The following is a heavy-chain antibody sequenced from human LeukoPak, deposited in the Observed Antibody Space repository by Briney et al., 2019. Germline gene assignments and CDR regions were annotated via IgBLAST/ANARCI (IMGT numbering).Heavy chain of an antibody. J-gene: IGHJ4*02. V-gene: IGHV7-4-1*02. Sequence: ASVKVSCKASGYTFTSYAMNWVRQAPGQGLEWMGWINTNTGNPTYAQGFTGRFVFSLDTSVSTAYLQISSLKAEDTAVYYCARDRGGAHRTNIAARPGDFDYWGQGTLVTVSS. CDR3: ARDRGGAHRTNIAARPGDFDY. CDR1: GYTFTSYA. D-gene: IGHD6-6*01. CDR2: INTNTGNP.